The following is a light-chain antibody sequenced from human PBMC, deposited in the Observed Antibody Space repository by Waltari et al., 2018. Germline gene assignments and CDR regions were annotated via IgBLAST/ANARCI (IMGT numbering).Light chain of an antibody. CDR2: QDK. CDR1: NLGSRS. CDR3: QTWVNGTVI. J-gene: IGLJ2*01. V-gene: IGLV3-1*01. Sequence: SYELTQPPSVSVSPGQTVTITCYGDNLGSRSPCWCQQRAGPTPIRVIFQDKKRPTGFPERFSGSNSGNTAALTISGAQSMDEADYYCQTWVNGTVIFGGGTKVTVL.